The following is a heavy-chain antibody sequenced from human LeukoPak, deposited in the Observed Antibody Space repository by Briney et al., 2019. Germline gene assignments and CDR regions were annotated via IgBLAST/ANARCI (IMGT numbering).Heavy chain of an antibody. CDR3: ANHFNSVWFGELFGDY. J-gene: IGHJ4*02. Sequence: GGSLRLSCAASGFTFSSYAMSWVRQAPGKGLEWVSAISGSGGSTYYADSVKGRFTISRDNSKNTLYLQMNSLRAEDTAVYYCANHFNSVWFGELFGDYWGQGTLVTVSS. D-gene: IGHD3-10*01. CDR1: GFTFSSYA. CDR2: ISGSGGST. V-gene: IGHV3-23*01.